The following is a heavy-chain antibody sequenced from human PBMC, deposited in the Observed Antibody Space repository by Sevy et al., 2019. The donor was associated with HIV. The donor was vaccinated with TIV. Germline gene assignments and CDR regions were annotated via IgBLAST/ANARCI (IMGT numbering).Heavy chain of an antibody. D-gene: IGHD6-25*01. V-gene: IGHV3-7*01. CDR2: IKQDGGEK. CDR3: ARGPPQRVGSVGGMDV. Sequence: GGSLRLSCAASGFTFSSYWMSWVRQAPGKGLEWVANIKQDGGEKYYVDSVKGRFSISRDNAKNSLYLQMNRLRVEDTAVYHGARGPPQRVGSVGGMDVWGQGTTVTVSS. J-gene: IGHJ6*02. CDR1: GFTFSSYW.